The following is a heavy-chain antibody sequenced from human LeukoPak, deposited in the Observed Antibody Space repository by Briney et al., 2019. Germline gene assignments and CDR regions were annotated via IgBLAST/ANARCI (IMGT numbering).Heavy chain of an antibody. Sequence: GRSLRLSCAASGFTFRNYAIHWVRQAPGKGLEWVAVISFDGSNKYYPDSVKGRFTISRDNSKNTLSLQMNSLRVEDTAIYYCAKDIQLSTWGLGTMVTVSS. V-gene: IGHV3-30*18. D-gene: IGHD5-24*01. CDR1: GFTFRNYA. CDR2: ISFDGSNK. CDR3: AKDIQLST. J-gene: IGHJ3*01.